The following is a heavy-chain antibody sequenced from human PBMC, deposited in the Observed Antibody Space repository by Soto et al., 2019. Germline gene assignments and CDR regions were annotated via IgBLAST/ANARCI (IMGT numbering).Heavy chain of an antibody. J-gene: IGHJ4*02. D-gene: IGHD3-9*01. V-gene: IGHV4-39*01. CDR1: GDSINSDNYY. CDR2: IYYRGNT. Sequence: QLQLQESGPGLVKPSETLSLTCSVSGDSINSDNYYWGWIRQPPGKGLEWIGSIYYRGNTYYNQSLTPRVNISLDKSKSQFSLKLNFVTAADSAVYFCARLEGLATISYYFDYWGQGTLVTVSS. CDR3: ARLEGLATISYYFDY.